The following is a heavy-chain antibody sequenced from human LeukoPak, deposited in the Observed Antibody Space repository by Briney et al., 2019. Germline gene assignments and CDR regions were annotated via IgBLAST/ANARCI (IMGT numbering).Heavy chain of an antibody. CDR2: ISAYNGNT. V-gene: IGHV1-18*01. Sequence: ASVKVSCKASGGTFSSYGISWVRQAPGQGLEWMGWISAYNGNTNYAQKLQGRVTMTTDTSTSTAYMELRSLRSDDTAVYYCARTFIRDPLDYWGQGTLVTVSS. CDR1: GGTFSSYG. CDR3: ARTFIRDPLDY. D-gene: IGHD3-10*01. J-gene: IGHJ4*02.